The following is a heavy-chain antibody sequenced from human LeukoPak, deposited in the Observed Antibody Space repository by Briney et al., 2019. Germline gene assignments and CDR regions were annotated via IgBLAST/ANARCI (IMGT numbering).Heavy chain of an antibody. CDR1: GGSFSGYY. CDR2: INHSGST. J-gene: IGHJ4*02. D-gene: IGHD2-15*01. CDR3: ARHGLNLNIVVVVAATYYFDY. Sequence: TPSETLSLTCAVYGGSFSGYYWSWIRQPPGKGLEWIGEINHSGSTNYNPSLKSRVTISVDTSKNQFSLKLSSVTAADTAVYYCARHGLNLNIVVVVAATYYFDYWGQGTLVTVSS. V-gene: IGHV4-34*01.